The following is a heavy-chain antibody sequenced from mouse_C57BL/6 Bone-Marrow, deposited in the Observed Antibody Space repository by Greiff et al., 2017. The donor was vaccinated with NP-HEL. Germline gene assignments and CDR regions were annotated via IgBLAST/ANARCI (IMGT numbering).Heavy chain of an antibody. CDR3: ARCRLFSYFDD. CDR1: GYSFTSYS. V-gene: IGHV3-8*01. CDR2: FSYSGST. Sequence: VPLQPSVPGLAQPSPSLSLSCSVSGYSFTSYSFHWFLHFPGPLLSYIGYFSYSGSTYYNPSLKSRISITRYTSKNQYYLQLNSVTTEDTATYYCARCRLFSYFDDWGQGTTLTVSS. J-gene: IGHJ2*01.